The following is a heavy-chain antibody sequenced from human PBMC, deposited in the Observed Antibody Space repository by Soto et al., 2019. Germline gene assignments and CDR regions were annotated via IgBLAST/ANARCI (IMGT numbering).Heavy chain of an antibody. V-gene: IGHV3-64D*06. Sequence: GESLKISCSVFGFAFSNYAMHWVRQAPGKGLQYVSSISSNGGSTYYADSVKGRFTISRDNSKNTLYLQMSSLRLEDTAVYYCVKDRYVDYWGQGSLVTVSS. CDR3: VKDRYVDY. CDR1: GFAFSNYA. CDR2: ISSNGGST. J-gene: IGHJ4*02.